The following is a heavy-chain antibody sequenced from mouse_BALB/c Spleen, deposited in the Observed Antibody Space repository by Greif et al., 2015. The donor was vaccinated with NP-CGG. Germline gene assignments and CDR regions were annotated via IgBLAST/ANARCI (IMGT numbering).Heavy chain of an antibody. Sequence: VKVVESGPGLVQPSQSLSITCTVSGFSLTSYGVHWVRQSPGKGLEWLGVIWSGGSTDYNAAFISRLSISKDNSKSQVFFKMNSLQADDTAIYYCARKGIYYDYFDYWGQGTTLTVSS. V-gene: IGHV2-4-1*01. CDR3: ARKGIYYDYFDY. CDR2: IWSGGST. CDR1: GFSLTSYG. D-gene: IGHD2-4*01. J-gene: IGHJ2*01.